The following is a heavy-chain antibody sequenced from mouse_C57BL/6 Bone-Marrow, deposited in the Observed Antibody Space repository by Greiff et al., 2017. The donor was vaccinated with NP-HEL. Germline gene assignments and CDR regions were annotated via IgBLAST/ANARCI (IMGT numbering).Heavy chain of an antibody. V-gene: IGHV1-7*01. D-gene: IGHD1-1*01. J-gene: IGHJ2*01. Sequence: QVQLKQSGAELAKPGASVKLSCKASGYTFTSYWMHWVKQRPGQGLEWIGYINPSSGYTKYNQKFKDKATLTADKSSSTAYMQLSSLTYEDSAVYYCAGNYYGSSFFDYWGQGTTLTVSS. CDR2: INPSSGYT. CDR3: AGNYYGSSFFDY. CDR1: GYTFTSYW.